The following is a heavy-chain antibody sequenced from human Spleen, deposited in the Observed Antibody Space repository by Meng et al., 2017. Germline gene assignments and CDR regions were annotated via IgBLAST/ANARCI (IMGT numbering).Heavy chain of an antibody. CDR1: GIIFSKYT. Sequence: GESLKISCEASGIIFSKYTMNWVRQAPGKGLEWVSSISGSSGYIYYADSVKGRFTISRDNDKISLYLQMNSLRAEDSAVYYCARDLYEWWIAAAGPFDYWGQGTLVTVSS. D-gene: IGHD6-13*01. CDR3: ARDLYEWWIAAAGPFDY. CDR2: ISGSSGYI. V-gene: IGHV3-21*01. J-gene: IGHJ4*02.